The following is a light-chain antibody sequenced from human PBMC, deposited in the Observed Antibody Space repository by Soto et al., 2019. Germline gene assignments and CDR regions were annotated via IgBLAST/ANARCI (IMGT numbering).Light chain of an antibody. CDR3: QQYHNTPIT. V-gene: IGKV3-20*01. Sequence: EIVLTQSPGTLSLSTGERATLSCRTSQSVSSNYLAWYQQIPGQAPRLLIYGVSSRAAGIPDRFSGSGSGTDFTLTINRLEPEHFAVYYCQQYHNTPITFGQGTRLEI. CDR2: GVS. CDR1: QSVSSNY. J-gene: IGKJ5*01.